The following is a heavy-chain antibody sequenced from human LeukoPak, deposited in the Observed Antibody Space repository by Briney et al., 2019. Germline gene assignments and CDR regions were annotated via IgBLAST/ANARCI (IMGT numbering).Heavy chain of an antibody. Sequence: PSETLSLTCTVSGYSISSGYYWGWIRQPPGKGLDCIGSIYHSGSTYYNPSLKSRVTISVDTSKNQFSLKLSSVTAADTAVYYCARVGAHWGQGTLVTVSS. D-gene: IGHD4-17*01. J-gene: IGHJ4*02. CDR2: IYHSGST. CDR1: GYSISSGYY. V-gene: IGHV4-38-2*02. CDR3: ARVGAH.